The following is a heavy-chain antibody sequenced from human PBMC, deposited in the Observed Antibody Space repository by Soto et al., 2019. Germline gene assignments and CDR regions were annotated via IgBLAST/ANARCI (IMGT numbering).Heavy chain of an antibody. D-gene: IGHD3-3*01. V-gene: IGHV1-18*01. J-gene: IGHJ5*02. CDR1: GYTFTSYG. Sequence: QVQLVQSGAEVKKPGASVKVSCKASGYTFTSYGISWVRQAPGQGLEWMGWISAYNGNTNYAQKLQGRVTMTTDTPTSTAYMELRSLGSDDTAVYYCGRDGGRFLGWLFREGDWFDPWGQGTLVPVSS. CDR2: ISAYNGNT. CDR3: GRDGGRFLGWLFREGDWFDP.